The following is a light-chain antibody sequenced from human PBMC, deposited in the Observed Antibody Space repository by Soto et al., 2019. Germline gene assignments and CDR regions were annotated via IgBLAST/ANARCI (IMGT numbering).Light chain of an antibody. V-gene: IGKV1-5*03. CDR3: QQYNSYV. J-gene: IGKJ3*01. Sequence: DIQMTQSPSTLSASVGYRVTIACRASQSISSWLAWYQQKPGKAPXLLIYKASSLESGVPSRFSGSGSGTEFTLTISSLQPDDFATYYCQQYNSYVFGPGTKVDIK. CDR1: QSISSW. CDR2: KAS.